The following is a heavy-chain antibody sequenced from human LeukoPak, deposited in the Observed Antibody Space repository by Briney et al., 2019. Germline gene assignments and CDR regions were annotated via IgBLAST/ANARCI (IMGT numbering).Heavy chain of an antibody. D-gene: IGHD3-16*01. CDR2: INDNGHS. V-gene: IGHV4-59*12. CDR1: GGSMKDYY. Sequence: PSETLSLTCSVSGGSMKDYYWSWIRQPPGKGLEWIAYINDNGHSGYNPALESRVTISVDTSKNHFSLRLRSVTAADTAVYFCARESADYVRGSFSVYWRQGTLVTVSS. J-gene: IGHJ4*02. CDR3: ARESADYVRGSFSVY.